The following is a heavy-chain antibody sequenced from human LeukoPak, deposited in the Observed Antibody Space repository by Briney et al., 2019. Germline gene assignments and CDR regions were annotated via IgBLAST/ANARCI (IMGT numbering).Heavy chain of an antibody. CDR3: AKATHRAVAGLDY. CDR2: ISYDGSNK. D-gene: IGHD6-19*01. Sequence: PGGSLRLSCAASGFTFSSDGMHWVRQAPGKGLECVAVISYDGSNKYYADSVKGRFTISRDNSKNTLYLRMNSLRAEDTAVYYCAKATHRAVAGLDYWGQGTLVTVSS. V-gene: IGHV3-30*18. CDR1: GFTFSSDG. J-gene: IGHJ4*02.